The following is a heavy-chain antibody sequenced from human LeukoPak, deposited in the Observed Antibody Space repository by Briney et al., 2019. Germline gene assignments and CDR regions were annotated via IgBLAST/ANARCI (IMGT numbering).Heavy chain of an antibody. D-gene: IGHD5-24*01. CDR3: VREMATITYAFDI. V-gene: IGHV3-23*01. CDR2: ISESGGTR. Sequence: PGGSLRLSCAASGFTFRSYALSWVRQAPGKGLEWVSAISESGGTRNYVDSVKGRFTISRDNSKNTLYPQMSSLRAEDTAVYYCVREMATITYAFDIWGQGTMVTVSS. CDR1: GFTFRSYA. J-gene: IGHJ3*02.